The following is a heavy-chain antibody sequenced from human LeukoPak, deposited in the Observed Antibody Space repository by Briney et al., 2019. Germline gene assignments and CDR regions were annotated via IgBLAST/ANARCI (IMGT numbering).Heavy chain of an antibody. V-gene: IGHV3-48*01. J-gene: IGHJ4*02. CDR3: ARGRGFDY. CDR1: GFTFGSYS. CDR2: ISGSSSTI. Sequence: GGSLRLSCAASGFTFGSYSMNWVRLAPGKGLQWVSYISGSSSTIYYADSVKGRFTISRDNSKNTLYLQMNSLRAEDTAVYYCARGRGFDYWGQGTLVTVSS.